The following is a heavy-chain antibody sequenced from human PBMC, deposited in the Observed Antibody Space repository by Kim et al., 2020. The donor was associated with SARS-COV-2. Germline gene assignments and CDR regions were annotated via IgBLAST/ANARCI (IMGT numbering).Heavy chain of an antibody. Sequence: SETLSLTCTVSGGSISSSSYYWGWIRQPPGKGLEWIGSIYYSGSTYYNPSLKSRVTISVDTSKNQFSLKLSSVTAADTAVYYCARGTLTWGFDPWGQGTLVTVSS. CDR2: IYYSGST. CDR1: GGSISSSSYY. V-gene: IGHV4-39*01. J-gene: IGHJ5*02. D-gene: IGHD7-27*01. CDR3: ARGTLTWGFDP.